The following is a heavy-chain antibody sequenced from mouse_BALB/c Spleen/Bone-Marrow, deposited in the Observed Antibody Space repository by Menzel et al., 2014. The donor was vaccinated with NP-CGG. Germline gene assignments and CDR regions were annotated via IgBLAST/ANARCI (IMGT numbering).Heavy chain of an antibody. CDR1: GFTFSSFG. V-gene: IGHV5-17*02. J-gene: IGHJ2*01. CDR3: RRGVNRGDFDY. CDR2: ISSGSSTI. D-gene: IGHD2-13*01. Sequence: VQLQQSGGGLVQPGGSRKLSCAASGFTFSSFGMHWVRQAPERGLEWVAYISSGSSTIFYADTVKGRFTISRDNPKNTQFLRMSRVRAEDTAMYFSRRGVNRGDFDYWGAGTPLTVSS.